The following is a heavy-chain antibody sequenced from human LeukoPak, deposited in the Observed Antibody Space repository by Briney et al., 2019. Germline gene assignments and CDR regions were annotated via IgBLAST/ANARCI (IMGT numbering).Heavy chain of an antibody. CDR1: GGSISSSSYY. CDR3: ARQMPYYYGSGSYCFDY. CDR2: IYYSGST. V-gene: IGHV4-39*01. Sequence: PSEALSLTCTVSGGSISSSSYYWGWIRQPPGKGLEWIGSIYYSGSTYYNPSLKSRVTISVDTSKNQFSLKLSSVTAADTAVYYCARQMPYYYGSGSYCFDYWGQGTLVTVSS. D-gene: IGHD3-10*01. J-gene: IGHJ4*02.